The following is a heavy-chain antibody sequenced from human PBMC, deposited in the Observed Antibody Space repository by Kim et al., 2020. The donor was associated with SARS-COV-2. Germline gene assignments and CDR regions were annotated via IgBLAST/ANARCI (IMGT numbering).Heavy chain of an antibody. V-gene: IGHV1-18*01. CDR3: ARDLRSVHSGYDSSDY. D-gene: IGHD5-12*01. CDR1: GYTFTSYG. Sequence: ASVKVSCKASGYTFTSYGISWVRQAPGQGLEWMGWISAYNGNRNYAQKLQGRVTMTTDTSTSTAYMELRSLRSDDTAVYYCARDLRSVHSGYDSSDYWGQGTLVTVSS. CDR2: ISAYNGNR. J-gene: IGHJ4*02.